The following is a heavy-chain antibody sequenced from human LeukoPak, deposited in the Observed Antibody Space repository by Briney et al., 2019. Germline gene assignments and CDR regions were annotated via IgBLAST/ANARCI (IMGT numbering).Heavy chain of an antibody. CDR2: IDQSGIT. CDR1: RYSLSRGYY. Sequence: PSETLSLTCADSRYSLSRGYYWAWFRRPPGKGRERIRSIDQSGITHSKPSLKSRVTISVDTSKNRFSLKLSSVTAADTAVYYCARDGYCSGGSCRSRGNYYGMDVWGKGPRSPSPQ. J-gene: IGHJ6*01. V-gene: IGHV4-38-2*02. D-gene: IGHD2-15*01. CDR3: ARDGYCSGGSCRSRGNYYGMDV.